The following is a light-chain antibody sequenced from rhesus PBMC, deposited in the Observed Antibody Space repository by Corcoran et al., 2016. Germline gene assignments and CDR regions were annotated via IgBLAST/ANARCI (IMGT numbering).Light chain of an antibody. CDR1: QSLLYNSNNKNY. CDR3: QQYYTSPLT. V-gene: IGKV4-1*01. J-gene: IGKJ4*01. CDR2: WAS. Sequence: DIVMTQSPDSLAVSLGERVTIHCKSSQSLLYNSNNKNYLAWYQQKPVQAPKLLIYWASTRESGVPNRFSGSWAGTDFTLTISGLQAEDVAVYYCQQYYTSPLTFGGGTKVEIK.